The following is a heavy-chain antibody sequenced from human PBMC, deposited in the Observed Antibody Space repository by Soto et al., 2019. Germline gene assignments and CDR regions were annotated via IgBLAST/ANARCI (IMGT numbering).Heavy chain of an antibody. CDR2: ISGSGGST. V-gene: IGHV3-23*01. Sequence: PGGSLRLSCAASGFTFSNYAMNWVRQAPGKGLKWVSGISGSGGSTYYADSVKGRFTVSRDNSKNTLYLQMNSLRAEDTAVYYCAKDMAGSNAPSFFDYWGQGTLVTVSS. CDR1: GFTFSNYA. J-gene: IGHJ4*02. CDR3: AKDMAGSNAPSFFDY. D-gene: IGHD2-2*01.